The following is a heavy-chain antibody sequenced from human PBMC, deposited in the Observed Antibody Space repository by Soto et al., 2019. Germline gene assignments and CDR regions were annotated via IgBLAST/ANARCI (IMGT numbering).Heavy chain of an antibody. J-gene: IGHJ4*02. CDR1: GFSFSDYA. D-gene: IGHD3-22*01. CDR3: ARDLGYYYDSSGYYPGPFDY. CDR2: INTNGGST. Sequence: PGGSLRLSCAASGFSFSDYAMSWVRQAPGKGLEWVSAINTNGGSTFYADSVKGRFTISRDNSKNTLYLQMNSLRGGDTAVYYCARDLGYYYDSSGYYPGPFDYWGQGTLVTVSS. V-gene: IGHV3-23*01.